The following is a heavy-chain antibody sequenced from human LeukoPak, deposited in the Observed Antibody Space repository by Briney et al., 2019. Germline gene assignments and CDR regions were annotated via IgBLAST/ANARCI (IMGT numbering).Heavy chain of an antibody. CDR3: ARESTDIAAAGTNWFDP. J-gene: IGHJ5*02. Sequence: SETLSLTCTVSGGSISSYYWDWIRQSPGKGLEWIGYIYYSGNTNYNPSLKSRVTISVDTSKNQVSLKLSSVTAADTAAYYCARESTDIAAAGTNWFDPWGQGTLVTVSS. CDR1: GGSISSYY. V-gene: IGHV4-59*01. CDR2: IYYSGNT. D-gene: IGHD6-13*01.